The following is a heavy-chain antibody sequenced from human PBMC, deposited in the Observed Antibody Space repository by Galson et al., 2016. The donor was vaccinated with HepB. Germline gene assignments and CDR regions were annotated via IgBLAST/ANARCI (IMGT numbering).Heavy chain of an antibody. CDR3: AKGGEWLLYFDY. CDR2: ISGSGGST. CDR1: GFTFSYYA. J-gene: IGHJ4*02. D-gene: IGHD3-3*01. Sequence: SLRLSCAASGFTFSYYAMNWVRQAPGKGLEWVSAISGSGGSTYSADSVKGRFTISRDNSKNTLYLQMNSLRAEDTAVYYCAKGGEWLLYFDYWGQGTLVTVSS. V-gene: IGHV3-23*01.